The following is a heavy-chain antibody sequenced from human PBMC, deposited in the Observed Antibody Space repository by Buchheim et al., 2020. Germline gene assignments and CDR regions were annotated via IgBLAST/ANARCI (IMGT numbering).Heavy chain of an antibody. CDR1: GFTFSSYS. D-gene: IGHD6-13*01. Sequence: EVQLVESGGGLVQPGGSLRLSCAASGFTFSSYSMNWVRQAPGKGLEWVSYISSSSTIYYADSVKGRFTISRDNAKNSLYLQMNSLRDEDTAVYYCARGRAAAGTGVFDYWGQGTL. J-gene: IGHJ4*02. V-gene: IGHV3-48*02. CDR2: ISSSSTI. CDR3: ARGRAAAGTGVFDY.